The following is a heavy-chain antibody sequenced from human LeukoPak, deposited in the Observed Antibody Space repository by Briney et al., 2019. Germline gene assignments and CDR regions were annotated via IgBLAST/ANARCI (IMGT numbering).Heavy chain of an antibody. D-gene: IGHD2-2*01. CDR2: INPNSGGT. V-gene: IGHV1-2*02. J-gene: IGHJ4*02. CDR3: ALIVVVPAAPSNFDY. CDR1: GYTFTGYY. Sequence: GASVKVSCKASGYTFTGYYMHWVRQAPGQGLEWMGWINPNSGGTNYAQKFQGRVTMTRDTSISTAYMELSRLRSDDTAVYYCALIVVVPAAPSNFDYWGQGTLVTVSS.